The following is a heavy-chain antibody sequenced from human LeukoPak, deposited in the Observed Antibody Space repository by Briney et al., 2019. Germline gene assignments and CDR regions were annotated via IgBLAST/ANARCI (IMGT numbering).Heavy chain of an antibody. V-gene: IGHV3-48*03. CDR1: GFTFSSYE. Sequence: GGSLRLSCAASGFTFSSYEMNWVRQGPGKGLEWVSYISSGSTKYYADSVKGRFTISRDNAKKSLYLQMNSLRAEDTAVYYCARGWGEGGQGTLVTVSS. J-gene: IGHJ4*02. D-gene: IGHD3-10*01. CDR3: ARGWGE. CDR2: ISSGSTK.